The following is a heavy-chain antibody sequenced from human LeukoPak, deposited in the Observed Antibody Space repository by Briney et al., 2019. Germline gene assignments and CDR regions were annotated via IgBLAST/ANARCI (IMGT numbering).Heavy chain of an antibody. J-gene: IGHJ3*02. CDR1: GYTFTGYY. V-gene: IGHV1-2*02. Sequence: ASVKVSCKASGYTFTGYYTHWVRQAPGQGLEWMGWINPNSGGTNYAQKFQGRVTMTRDTSVSTAYMELSRLRSDDTAVYYCARYCSGGSCYSLLGAFDIWGQGTMVTVSS. CDR3: ARYCSGGSCYSLLGAFDI. CDR2: INPNSGGT. D-gene: IGHD2-15*01.